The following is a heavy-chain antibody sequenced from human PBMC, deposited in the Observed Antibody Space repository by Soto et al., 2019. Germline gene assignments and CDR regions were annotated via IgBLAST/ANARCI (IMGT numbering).Heavy chain of an antibody. CDR2: IYHSGST. Sequence: ASETLSLTCAVSGYSISSGYYWGWIRQPPGKGLEWIGSIYHSGSTYYNPSLKSRVTISVDTSKNQFSLKLSSVTAADTAVYYCARYRGYYFDYWGQGTLVTVSS. CDR3: ARYRGYYFDY. CDR1: GYSISSGYY. J-gene: IGHJ4*02. V-gene: IGHV4-38-2*01. D-gene: IGHD1-26*01.